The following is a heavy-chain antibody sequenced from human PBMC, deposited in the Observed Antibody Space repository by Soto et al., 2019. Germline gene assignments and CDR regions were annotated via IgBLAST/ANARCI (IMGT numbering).Heavy chain of an antibody. CDR3: ARLTGVAVAGTNYYYYGMDV. CDR2: IDPSDSYT. V-gene: IGHV5-10-1*01. Sequence: GESLKISCKGSGYSFTSYWISWVRQMPGKGLEWMGRIDPSDSYTNYSPSFQGHVTISADKSISTAYLQWSSLKASDTAMYHCARLTGVAVAGTNYYYYGMDVWGQGTTVTVSS. J-gene: IGHJ6*02. CDR1: GYSFTSYW. D-gene: IGHD6-19*01.